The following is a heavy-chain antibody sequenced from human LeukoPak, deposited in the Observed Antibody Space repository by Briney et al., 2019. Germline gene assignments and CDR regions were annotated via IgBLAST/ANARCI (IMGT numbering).Heavy chain of an antibody. J-gene: IGHJ4*02. CDR3: ARGGGGLWSYYFDY. V-gene: IGHV4-34*01. CDR1: GGSFSGYY. D-gene: IGHD1-26*01. Sequence: KTSETLSLTCAVYGGSFSGYYWSWIRQPPGKGLEWIGEINHSGSTNYNPSLKSRVTISVDTSKNQFSLKLSSVTAADTAVYYCARGGGGLWSYYFDYWGQGTLVTVSS. CDR2: INHSGST.